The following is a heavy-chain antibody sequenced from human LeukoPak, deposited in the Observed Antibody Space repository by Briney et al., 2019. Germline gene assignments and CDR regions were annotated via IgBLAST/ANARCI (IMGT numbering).Heavy chain of an antibody. CDR3: AKEMVRGVIGDY. D-gene: IGHD3-10*01. V-gene: IGHV3-23*01. J-gene: IGHJ4*02. CDR2: ISGSGGST. CDR1: GFTFSSYA. Sequence: GGSLRLSCAASGFTFSSYAMSWVRQAPGKGLEWVSAISGSGGSTYYANSVKGRFTISRDNSKKTLYLQMNSLRAEDTAVYYCAKEMVRGVIGDYWGQGTLVTVSS.